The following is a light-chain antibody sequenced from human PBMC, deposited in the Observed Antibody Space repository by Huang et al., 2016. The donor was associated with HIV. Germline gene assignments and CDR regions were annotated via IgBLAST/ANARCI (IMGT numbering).Light chain of an antibody. CDR3: QQLNSYPYT. J-gene: IGKJ2*01. CDR1: QGISSN. V-gene: IGKV1-9*01. Sequence: IQLTQSPSSLPASVGDRVTLTCRASQGISSNLAWYQQKPGQAPKLLIYAASTLQSGIPSRFSGSGSGTDFTLTISSLQPEDFATYYCQQLNSYPYTFGQGTKLEIK. CDR2: AAS.